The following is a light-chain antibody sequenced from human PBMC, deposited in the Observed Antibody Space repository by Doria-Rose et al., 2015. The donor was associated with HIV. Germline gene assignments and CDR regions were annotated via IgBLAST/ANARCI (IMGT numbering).Light chain of an antibody. V-gene: IGKV4-1*01. CDR2: WAS. CDR3: QQYFSSLPT. Sequence: SLGERATINCKSSQNVLYSSNSKNYLAWYQQKPGQPPKLLIYWASTRESGVPDRFSGSGSGTDFVLTISSLQAEDVAVYYCQQYFSSLPTFGQRTNVEVK. J-gene: IGKJ1*01. CDR1: QNVLYSSNSKNY.